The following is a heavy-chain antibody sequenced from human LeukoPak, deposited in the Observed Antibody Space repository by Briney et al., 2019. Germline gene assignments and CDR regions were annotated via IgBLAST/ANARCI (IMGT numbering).Heavy chain of an antibody. CDR2: IYYSGST. V-gene: IGHV4-39*01. D-gene: IGHD2-21*02. Sequence: WVRRAPAKGLGWIGSIYYSGSTYYNSSLKSRVTISVDTSKNQFSLKLSSLTAADTAVYYCARAAYCGGDCYLFDYWGQGTLVTVFS. CDR3: ARAAYCGGDCYLFDY. J-gene: IGHJ4*02.